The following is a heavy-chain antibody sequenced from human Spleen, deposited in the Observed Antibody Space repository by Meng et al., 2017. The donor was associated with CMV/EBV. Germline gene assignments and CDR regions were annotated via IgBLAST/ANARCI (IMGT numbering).Heavy chain of an antibody. CDR1: GGSISSTTYY. CDR2: IYYSGST. D-gene: IGHD6-13*01. CDR3: ARDYGYSSSWYANWFDP. J-gene: IGHJ5*02. Sequence: TLSLTCTVSGGSISSTTYYWGWIRQPPGKGLEWIGSIYYSGSTYYNPSLKSRVTISVDTSKNHFSLKLSSVTAADTAVYYCARDYGYSSSWYANWFDPWGQGTLVTVSS. V-gene: IGHV4-39*07.